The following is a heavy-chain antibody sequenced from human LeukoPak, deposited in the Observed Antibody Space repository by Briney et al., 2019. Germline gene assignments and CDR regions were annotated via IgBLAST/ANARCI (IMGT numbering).Heavy chain of an antibody. CDR1: GGSITGYY. CDR3: AREEFLHEIDSSGYFVY. J-gene: IGHJ4*02. D-gene: IGHD3-22*01. V-gene: IGHV4-4*07. Sequence: SETLSLTCTVSGGSITGYYWNWIRQPAGQGLEWLGRVYSSGVGNYNPSLTSRVTMSVDTSKDQFPLKLTSLTAADTAVYYCAREEFLHEIDSSGYFVYWGQGTLVTVSS. CDR2: VYSSGVG.